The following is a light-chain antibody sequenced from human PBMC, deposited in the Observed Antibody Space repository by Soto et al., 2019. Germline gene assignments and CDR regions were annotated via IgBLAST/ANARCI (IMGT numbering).Light chain of an antibody. Sequence: QAVVTQEPSLTVSPGGTVTLTCGSSTGTVTSGHYPYWFHQKPGQAPRTLVHNTSDKHSWTPARFSGSLLGGKAALTLSGAQPEDEADFYCLLSYSGARVFGGGTKVTVL. J-gene: IGLJ3*02. V-gene: IGLV7-46*01. CDR2: NTS. CDR3: LLSYSGARV. CDR1: TGTVTSGHY.